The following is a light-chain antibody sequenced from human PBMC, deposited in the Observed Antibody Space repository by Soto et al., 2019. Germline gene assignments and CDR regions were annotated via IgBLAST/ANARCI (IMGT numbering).Light chain of an antibody. CDR1: SSDVGAYNY. CDR2: EVS. J-gene: IGLJ1*01. CDR3: CSFTSITTYV. Sequence: QSVLTRPASVSVSLGQSITMSCTGTSSDVGAYNYVSWYQRQPGKAPKLMISEVSNRPSGVSNRFSGSKSGNTASLIISGLQAEDEADYYCCSFTSITTYVFGTGTKVTVL. V-gene: IGLV2-14*01.